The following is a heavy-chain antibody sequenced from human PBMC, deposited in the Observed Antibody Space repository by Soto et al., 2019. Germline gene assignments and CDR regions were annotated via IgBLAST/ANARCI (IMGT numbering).Heavy chain of an antibody. CDR2: IGGRGSNT. Sequence: EVQLLESGGGLVQPGGSLRLSCVASGFTFNNYAMSWVRQAPGKGLEWVSAIGGRGSNTYYADSVKGRFTISRDNSKNTLYLHMDSLRAEDTALYYCAKDSDYYDFWSAVLDYWGQGTLVTVSS. D-gene: IGHD3-3*01. CDR3: AKDSDYYDFWSAVLDY. J-gene: IGHJ4*02. V-gene: IGHV3-23*01. CDR1: GFTFNNYA.